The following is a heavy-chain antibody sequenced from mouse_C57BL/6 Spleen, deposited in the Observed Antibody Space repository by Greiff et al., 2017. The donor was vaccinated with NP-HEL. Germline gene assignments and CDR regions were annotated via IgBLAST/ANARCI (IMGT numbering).Heavy chain of an antibody. V-gene: IGHV2-9-1*01. CDR1: GFSLTSYA. Sequence: LQESGPGLVAPSQSLSITCTVSGFSLTSYAISWVRQPPGKGLEWLGVIWTGGGTNYNSALKSRLSISKDNSKSQVFLKMNSLQTDDTARYYCARGIYYDYYYAMDYWGQGTSVTVSS. D-gene: IGHD2-4*01. CDR3: ARGIYYDYYYAMDY. CDR2: IWTGGGT. J-gene: IGHJ4*01.